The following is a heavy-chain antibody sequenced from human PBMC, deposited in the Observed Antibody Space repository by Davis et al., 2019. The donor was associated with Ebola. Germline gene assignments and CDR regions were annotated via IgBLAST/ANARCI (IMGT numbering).Heavy chain of an antibody. D-gene: IGHD3-10*01. CDR2: IYPGDSDT. CDR3: ARPMVQGDFYYYYGMDV. Sequence: GGSLRLSCKGSGYSFTSYWIGWVRQMPGKGLEWMGIIYPGDSDTRYSPSFQGQVTISADKSISTAYLQWSSLKASDTAMYYCARPMVQGDFYYYYGMDVWGQGTTVTVSS. V-gene: IGHV5-51*01. CDR1: GYSFTSYW. J-gene: IGHJ6*02.